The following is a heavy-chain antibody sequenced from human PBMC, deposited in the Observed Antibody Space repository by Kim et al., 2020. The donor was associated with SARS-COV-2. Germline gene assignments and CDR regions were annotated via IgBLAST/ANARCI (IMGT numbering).Heavy chain of an antibody. CDR1: GFIFNNYC. CDR3: ASGVRGSGSLWRDFYGMDV. D-gene: IGHD3-10*01. Sequence: GGSLRLSCAASGFIFNNYCMSWVRQAPGKGLESLANIKQDGSEKYCVDSVKGRFTISRDNAKNSLYLQMSSLRAEDTAVYYCASGVRGSGSLWRDFYGMDVWGQGTTVTVSS. CDR2: IKQDGSEK. V-gene: IGHV3-7*01. J-gene: IGHJ6*02.